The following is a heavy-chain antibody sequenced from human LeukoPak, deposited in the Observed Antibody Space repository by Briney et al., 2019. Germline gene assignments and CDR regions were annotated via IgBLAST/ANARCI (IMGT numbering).Heavy chain of an antibody. D-gene: IGHD3-22*01. J-gene: IGHJ2*01. CDR1: GYTFTSYG. CDR2: ISSYNGNT. V-gene: IGHV1-18*01. CDR3: ARDAEPYDSSGYYWYFDL. Sequence: ASVKVSCKASGYTFTSYGINWVRQAPGQGLEWMGWISSYNGNTNYAQKLQDRVTMTTDTSTSTAYMELRSLRSDDTAVYYCARDAEPYDSSGYYWYFDLWGRGTLVTVSS.